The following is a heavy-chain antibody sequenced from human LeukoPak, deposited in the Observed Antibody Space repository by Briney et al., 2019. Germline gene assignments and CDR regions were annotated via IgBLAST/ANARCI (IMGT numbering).Heavy chain of an antibody. Sequence: GGSLRLSCTASGFTFNNYAMTWVRQAPGKGLEWVSAISGSGGTTLYADSVKGRFTISRDNSKSTLYLQMNSLRAEDTAVYYCAKDQGIQLWLKYFQHWGQGTLSPSPQ. CDR3: AKDQGIQLWLKYFQH. J-gene: IGHJ1*01. D-gene: IGHD5-18*01. CDR1: GFTFNNYA. V-gene: IGHV3-23*01. CDR2: ISGSGGTT.